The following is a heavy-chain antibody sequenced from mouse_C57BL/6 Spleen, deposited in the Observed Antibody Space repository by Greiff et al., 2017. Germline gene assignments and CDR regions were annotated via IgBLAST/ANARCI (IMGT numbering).Heavy chain of an antibody. J-gene: IGHJ2*01. CDR3: ARASTPVPFDY. CDR2: ISSGSSTI. Sequence: EVKLEESGGGLVKPGGSLKLSCAASGFTFSDYGMHWVRQAPEKGLEWVAYISSGSSTIYYADTVKGRFTISRDNAKNNLYLQMSHLKSEDTAMYYCARASTPVPFDYWGQGTTLTVSS. V-gene: IGHV5-17*03. D-gene: IGHD2-1*01. CDR1: GFTFSDYG.